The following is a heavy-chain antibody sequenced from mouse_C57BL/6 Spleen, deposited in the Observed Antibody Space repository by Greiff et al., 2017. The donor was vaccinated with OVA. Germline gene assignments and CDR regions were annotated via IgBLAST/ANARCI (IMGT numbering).Heavy chain of an antibody. D-gene: IGHD1-1*01. Sequence: EVKLVESGGGLVKPGGSLKLSCAASGFTFSSYTMSWVRQTPEKRLEWVATISGGGGNTYYPDSVKGRFTISRDNAKNTLYLQMSSLRSEDTALYYCARLLYYGSSYPYAMDYWGQGTSVTVSS. J-gene: IGHJ4*01. CDR1: GFTFSSYT. CDR3: ARLLYYGSSYPYAMDY. CDR2: ISGGGGNT. V-gene: IGHV5-9*01.